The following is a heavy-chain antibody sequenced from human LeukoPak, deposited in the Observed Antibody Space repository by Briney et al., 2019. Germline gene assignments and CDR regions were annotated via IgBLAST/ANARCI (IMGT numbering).Heavy chain of an antibody. Sequence: GGSLRLSCVDLGGRRIIKKKSWVGQAPGKGLEWVSIVYSEDITHYIDSVKGRFTTSRDTPRNTVYLQMNSLSPDDTAVYYCTRDSTTFRFGYWGQGALVTVSS. CDR2: VYSEDIT. CDR1: GRRIIKK. V-gene: IGHV3-53*01. J-gene: IGHJ4*02. D-gene: IGHD4-11*01. CDR3: TRDSTTFRFGY.